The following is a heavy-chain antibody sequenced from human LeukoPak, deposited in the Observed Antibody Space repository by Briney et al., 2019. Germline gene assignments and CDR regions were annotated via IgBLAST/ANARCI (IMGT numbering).Heavy chain of an antibody. CDR2: IYPGDSDT. V-gene: IGHV5-51*01. CDR3: ARRSPAVAARFDP. J-gene: IGHJ5*02. Sequence: GESLKISCKGSGYSFATYWIGWVRQMPGKGLEWMGIIYPGDSDTRYSPSFQGQVTISADKSSSTAYLQWSSLKASDTAMYYCARRSPAVAARFDPWGQGTLVTVSS. D-gene: IGHD6-19*01. CDR1: GYSFATYW.